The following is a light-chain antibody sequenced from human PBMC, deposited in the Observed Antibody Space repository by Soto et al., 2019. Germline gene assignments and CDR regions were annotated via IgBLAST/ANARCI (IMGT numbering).Light chain of an antibody. Sequence: SALAQPACVSVSPGQSITVSGPGTISDVGSHNLVSWYQQHPDKAPKLIIYEVNERPSGVSSRFSGSKSGNTASLTVSGLQPDDEADYHRCSFAGSNPSAYVFGSGTKVTVL. CDR3: CSFAGSNPSAYV. V-gene: IGLV2-23*02. J-gene: IGLJ1*01. CDR1: ISDVGSHNL. CDR2: EVN.